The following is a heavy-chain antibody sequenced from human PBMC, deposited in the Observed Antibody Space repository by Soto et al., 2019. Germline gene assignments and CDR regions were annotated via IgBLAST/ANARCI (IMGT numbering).Heavy chain of an antibody. CDR3: AKDTGPN. V-gene: IGHV3-9*01. CDR1: GFTFDNYA. CDR2: ISWNSNTI. Sequence: GGSLRLSCAASGFTFDNYAMHWVRQAPGKGLEWVSGISWNSNTISYADSVKGRFTISRENAKNSLYLQMNSLRAEETAFYHCAKDTGPNWGQGTLVTVSS. J-gene: IGHJ4*02.